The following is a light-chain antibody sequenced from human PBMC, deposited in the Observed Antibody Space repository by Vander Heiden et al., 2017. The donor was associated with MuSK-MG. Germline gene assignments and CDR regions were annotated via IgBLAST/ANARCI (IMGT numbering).Light chain of an antibody. CDR2: AAS. J-gene: IGKJ5*01. CDR1: QGIRNY. V-gene: IGKV1-27*01. CDR3: QKYNSAL. Sequence: DIQMTQSPSSLSASVGDRVTITCRASQGIRNYLAWYQQKPGKVPKLLIYAASTLQAGVPSRFSGSGSGTDFTLTISSLQPEDVATYYCQKYNSALFGQGTRLEIK.